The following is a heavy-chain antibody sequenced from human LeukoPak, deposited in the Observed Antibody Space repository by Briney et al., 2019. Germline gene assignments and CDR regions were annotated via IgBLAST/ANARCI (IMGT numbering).Heavy chain of an antibody. CDR3: ARALTVVRNPHFHY. CDR1: GFTFSSYA. Sequence: GGSLRLSCAASGFTFSSYAMSWVRRAPGKGLEWVSSISGSGASIYYADSVKGRFTISRDNSKNTYLQMNSLRAEDSAMYYCARALTVVRNPHFHYWGRGTLVTVSS. J-gene: IGHJ4*02. D-gene: IGHD3-10*01. CDR2: ISGSGASI. V-gene: IGHV3-23*01.